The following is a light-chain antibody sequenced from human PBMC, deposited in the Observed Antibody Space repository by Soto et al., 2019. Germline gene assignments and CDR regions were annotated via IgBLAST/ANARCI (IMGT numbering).Light chain of an antibody. Sequence: SYELTQPLSVSVALGQTARITCGGNNIGSKNVHWYQQKPGQAPVLVIYRDYNRPSGIPERFSGSNSGNTATLTISRAQAGDEADYYCQVWDSHVVFGGGTKLTVL. CDR2: RDY. CDR3: QVWDSHVV. V-gene: IGLV3-9*01. J-gene: IGLJ2*01. CDR1: NIGSKN.